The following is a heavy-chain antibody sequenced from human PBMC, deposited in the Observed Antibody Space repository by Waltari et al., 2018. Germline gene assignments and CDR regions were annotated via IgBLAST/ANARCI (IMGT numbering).Heavy chain of an antibody. CDR1: GYW. Sequence: GYWMSWVRQAPGKGLEWVANIKQDESEKNYVDSVKGRLTISRDNAKNSLYLKMSSLRAEDTAVYYCARGRITIGPWGQGTLVTVSS. J-gene: IGHJ5*02. D-gene: IGHD3-10*01. CDR3: ARGRITIGP. CDR2: IKQDESEK. V-gene: IGHV3-7*03.